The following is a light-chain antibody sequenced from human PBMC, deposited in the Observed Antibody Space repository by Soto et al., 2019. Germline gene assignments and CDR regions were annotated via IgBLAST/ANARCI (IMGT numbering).Light chain of an antibody. CDR2: DVS. V-gene: IGLV2-14*01. Sequence: QPALTQPASVSRSPGQSITISCTETSSDVGGYNYVSWYQQHPGKAPKLMIYDVSNRPSGVSNRFSGSKSGNTASLTISGLQAEDEADYYCSSYTSSSTRVFGTGTKVTVL. CDR1: SSDVGGYNY. J-gene: IGLJ1*01. CDR3: SSYTSSSTRV.